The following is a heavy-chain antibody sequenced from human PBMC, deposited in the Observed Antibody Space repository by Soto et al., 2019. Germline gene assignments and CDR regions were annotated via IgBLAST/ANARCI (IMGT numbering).Heavy chain of an antibody. D-gene: IGHD3-10*01. J-gene: IGHJ3*02. CDR1: GFTFSPFW. CDR2: MNADGSTT. Sequence: PGGSLILSCAASGFTFSPFWMHWVRQAPGKGLEWVSHMNADGSTTLYADSVKGRFTISRDNAKNTLYLQMNSLRAEDTAVYYCVRDRGTPDSFDIWGQGTMFTVSS. CDR3: VRDRGTPDSFDI. V-gene: IGHV3-74*01.